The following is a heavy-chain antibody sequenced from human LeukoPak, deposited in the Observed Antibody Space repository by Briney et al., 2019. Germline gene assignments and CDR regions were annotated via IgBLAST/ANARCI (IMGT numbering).Heavy chain of an antibody. Sequence: ASVKVSCKASGGTFSSYAISWVRQAPGQGLEWMGGIIPIFGTANYAQKFQGRVTITTDESTSTAYMELSSLRSEDTAVHYCARRSMTTVTTLDAFDIWGQGTMVTVSS. CDR3: ARRSMTTVTTLDAFDI. CDR1: GGTFSSYA. V-gene: IGHV1-69*05. CDR2: IIPIFGTA. D-gene: IGHD4-17*01. J-gene: IGHJ3*02.